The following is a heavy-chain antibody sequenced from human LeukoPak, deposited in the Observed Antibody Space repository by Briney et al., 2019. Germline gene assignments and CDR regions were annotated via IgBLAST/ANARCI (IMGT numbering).Heavy chain of an antibody. CDR1: GFIFRNYA. CDR3: AKERHDDDLIDY. D-gene: IGHD3/OR15-3a*01. V-gene: IGHV3-23*01. J-gene: IGHJ4*02. CDR2: ISGNGGRT. Sequence: PGGSLRLSCAASGFIFRNYAMSWVRQAPGKGLEWVSSISGNGGRTYYADSVKGRFTISRDNSKNTLYLQMSSLRAEDTAVFYCAKERHDDDLIDYWGQGTLVTVSS.